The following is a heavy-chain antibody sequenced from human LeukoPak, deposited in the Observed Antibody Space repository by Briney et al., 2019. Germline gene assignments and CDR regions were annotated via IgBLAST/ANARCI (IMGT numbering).Heavy chain of an antibody. CDR1: GFTFSSYG. CDR2: IMQDGSEK. Sequence: GGSLRLSCAASGFTFSSYGMHWVRQAPGKGLEWVANIMQDGSEKYYVDSVKGRFTISRDNAKNSLYLQMNSLRAEDTAVYYCARVRQWLVYYFDYWGQGTLVTVSS. J-gene: IGHJ4*02. D-gene: IGHD6-19*01. CDR3: ARVRQWLVYYFDY. V-gene: IGHV3-7*01.